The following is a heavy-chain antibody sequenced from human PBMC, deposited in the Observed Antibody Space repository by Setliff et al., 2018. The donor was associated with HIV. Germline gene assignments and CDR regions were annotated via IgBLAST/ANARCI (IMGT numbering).Heavy chain of an antibody. CDR3: AKSSFRFFEDLSDWYFDL. Sequence: PGGSLRLSCAASGFTFNTYAMSWVRQAPGKGLEWVSAMSDTGGTAYYADSVKGRFTISKDNSKNTVFLQMNNLRVEDTALYYCAKSSFRFFEDLSDWYFDLWGRGTLVTVSS. J-gene: IGHJ2*01. CDR2: MSDTGGTA. D-gene: IGHD3-16*02. V-gene: IGHV3-23*01. CDR1: GFTFNTYA.